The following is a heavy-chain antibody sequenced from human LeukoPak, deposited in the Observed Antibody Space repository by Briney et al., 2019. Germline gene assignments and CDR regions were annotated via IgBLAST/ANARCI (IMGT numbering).Heavy chain of an antibody. CDR2: IYYSGST. CDR3: ARAAAAGPHYYYGMDV. Sequence: PSETLSLTCSVSGGSISGYNWSWIRQPPGKGPEWIGYIYYSGSTNYNPSLKSRVTISVDTSKNQFSLKLTSLTAADTAVYYCARAAAAGPHYYYGMDVWGKGTTVTVSS. D-gene: IGHD6-13*01. V-gene: IGHV4-59*01. J-gene: IGHJ6*04. CDR1: GGSISGYN.